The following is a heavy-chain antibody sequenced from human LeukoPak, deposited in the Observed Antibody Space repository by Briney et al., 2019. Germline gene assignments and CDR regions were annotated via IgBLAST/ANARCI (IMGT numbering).Heavy chain of an antibody. J-gene: IGHJ4*02. CDR3: AREAIRGLFDY. CDR1: GYSISSGYY. Sequence: PSETLSLTCTVSGYSISSGYYWGWIRQPPGKGLEWIGSIYHSGSTYYNPSLKSRVTISVDTSKNQFSLKLSSVTAADTAVYYCAREAIRGLFDYWGQGALVTVSS. V-gene: IGHV4-38-2*02. CDR2: IYHSGST. D-gene: IGHD5-24*01.